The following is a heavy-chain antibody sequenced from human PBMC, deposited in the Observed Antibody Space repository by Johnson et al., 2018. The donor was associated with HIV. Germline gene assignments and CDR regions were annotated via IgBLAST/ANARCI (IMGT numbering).Heavy chain of an antibody. CDR2: ISGSGGST. V-gene: IGHV3-23*04. D-gene: IGHD1-26*01. J-gene: IGHJ3*02. CDR3: ARGSGGIVGAQDI. Sequence: VQLVESGGGLVQPGGSLRLSCAASGFTFSSYAMSWVRQAPGKGLEWVSAISGSGGSTYYADSVKGRFTISRDNSKNTRYLQMNSLRADDTAVYYCARGSGGIVGAQDIWGQGTMVTVSS. CDR1: GFTFSSYA.